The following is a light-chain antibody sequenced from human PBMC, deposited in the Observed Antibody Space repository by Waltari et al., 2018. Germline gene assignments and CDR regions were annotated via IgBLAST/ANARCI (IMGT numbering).Light chain of an antibody. J-gene: IGKJ4*01. CDR2: TSS. CDR1: ETIRIY. CDR3: QQSYSIPLT. V-gene: IGKV1-39*01. Sequence: DIQMTQSPSSLSASVGDRVTITCRASETIRIYLNWYQQKPGKAPKILINTSSRLHSGVPSRFSGSGSGADFTLTISTLQHEDFATYYCQQSYSIPLTFGGGTKVEIK.